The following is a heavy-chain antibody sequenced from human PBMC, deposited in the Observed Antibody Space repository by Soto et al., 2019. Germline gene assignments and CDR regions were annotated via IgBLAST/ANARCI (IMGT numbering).Heavy chain of an antibody. Sequence: EVQLVESGGGLVKPGGSLRLSCAASGFTFTNAWMSWVRQAPGKGLEWVGRIKSKTDGGTTDYAAPVKGSFTISRDDSKNTLYLQMNSLKSEDTAVYYCTIGGIVGASFYDPTLIQGSWGQGTLVTVPA. V-gene: IGHV3-15*01. CDR3: TIGGIVGASFYDPTLIQGS. CDR2: IKSKTDGGTT. J-gene: IGHJ5*02. CDR1: GFTFTNAW. D-gene: IGHD1-26*01.